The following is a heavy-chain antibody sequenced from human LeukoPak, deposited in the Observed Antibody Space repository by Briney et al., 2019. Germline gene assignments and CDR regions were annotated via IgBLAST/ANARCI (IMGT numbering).Heavy chain of an antibody. V-gene: IGHV1-24*01. D-gene: IGHD3-10*01. CDR1: GYTLSDLS. Sequence: ASVKVSCKVSGYTLSDLSVHWVRQTPGKGLEWMGGFHPEDGETIYAQKFQGRVTMTEDTSTDTAYMELSSLRSEDTAVYYCATDDSVRGVSFDYWGQGTLVTVSS. CDR2: FHPEDGET. J-gene: IGHJ4*02. CDR3: ATDDSVRGVSFDY.